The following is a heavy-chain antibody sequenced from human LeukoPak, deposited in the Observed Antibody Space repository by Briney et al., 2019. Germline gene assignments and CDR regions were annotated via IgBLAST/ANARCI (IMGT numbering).Heavy chain of an antibody. D-gene: IGHD7-27*01. J-gene: IGHJ4*02. CDR3: ASRKLGNDY. V-gene: IGHV4-39*07. CDR2: IYYSGST. CDR1: GGSISSSSYY. Sequence: SETLSLTCTVSGGSISSSSYYWGWIRQPPGKGLEWIGSIYYSGSTNYNPSLKSRVTISVDTSKNQFSLKLTSVTAADTAVYYCASRKLGNDYWGQGTLVTVSS.